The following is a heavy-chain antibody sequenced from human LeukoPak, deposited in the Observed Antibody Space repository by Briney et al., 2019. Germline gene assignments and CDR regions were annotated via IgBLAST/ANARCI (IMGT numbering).Heavy chain of an antibody. D-gene: IGHD3-22*01. V-gene: IGHV1-2*02. CDR3: ARTYYYDSSGGGSY. CDR1: GYTFTGYY. CDR2: INPNSGGT. Sequence: GASVKVSCKASGYTFTGYYMHWVRQAPGQGLEWMGWINPNSGGTNYAQKFQGRVTMTRDTSISTAYMELSRLRSDDTAVYYCARTYYYDSSGGGSYWGQGTLVTVSS. J-gene: IGHJ4*02.